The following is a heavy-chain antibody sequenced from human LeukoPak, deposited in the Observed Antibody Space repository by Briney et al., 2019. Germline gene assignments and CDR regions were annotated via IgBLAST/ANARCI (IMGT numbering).Heavy chain of an antibody. CDR2: ISGSGGST. CDR3: ARYSGSYSGFDY. D-gene: IGHD1-26*01. J-gene: IGHJ4*02. Sequence: GGSLRLSCAASGFTFSSYAMSWVRQAPGKGLEWVSAISGSGGSTYYADSVKGRFTISRDNSKNTLYLQMNSLRAEDTAVYYCARYSGSYSGFDYWGQGTLVTVSS. V-gene: IGHV3-23*01. CDR1: GFTFSSYA.